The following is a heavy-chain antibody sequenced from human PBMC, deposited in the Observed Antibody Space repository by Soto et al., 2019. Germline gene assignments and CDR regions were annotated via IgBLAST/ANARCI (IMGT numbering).Heavy chain of an antibody. CDR1: GFSTYC. V-gene: IGHV3-74*01. CDR3: AAYSSSFRVGYMDV. D-gene: IGHD6-6*01. J-gene: IGHJ6*03. Sequence: PGGSLRLSCAASGFSTYCLLWVRQVPGKGLVWVSRINNDGSSTTYADSVKGRFTISRDNAKSTLYLQMSSLRAEDTAVYYCAAYSSSFRVGYMDVWGKGTTVTVSS. CDR2: INNDGSST.